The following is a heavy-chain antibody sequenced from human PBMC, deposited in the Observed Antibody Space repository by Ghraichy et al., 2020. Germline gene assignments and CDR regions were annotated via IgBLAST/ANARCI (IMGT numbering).Heavy chain of an antibody. D-gene: IGHD6-19*01. Sequence: GESLNISCAASGFTFSSYSMNWVRQAPGKGLEWVSSISSSSYIYYADSVKGRFTISRDNAKNSLYLQMNSLRAEDTAVYYCARDLSIAVAGTWFDPWGQGTLVTVSS. CDR3: ARDLSIAVAGTWFDP. CDR2: ISSSSYI. J-gene: IGHJ5*02. V-gene: IGHV3-21*01. CDR1: GFTFSSYS.